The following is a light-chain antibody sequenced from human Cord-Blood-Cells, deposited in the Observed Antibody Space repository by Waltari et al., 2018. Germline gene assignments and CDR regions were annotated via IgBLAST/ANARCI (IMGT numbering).Light chain of an antibody. CDR1: SSDVGGYNY. Sequence: QSALTQPASVSGSSGQSITISCTGISSDVGGYNYVSWYQQHPGKAPKLMIYDVSNRPSGVSNRFSGSKSGNTASLTISGLQAEDEADYYCSSYTSSSTLVFGTGTKVTVL. J-gene: IGLJ1*01. CDR2: DVS. CDR3: SSYTSSSTLV. V-gene: IGLV2-14*03.